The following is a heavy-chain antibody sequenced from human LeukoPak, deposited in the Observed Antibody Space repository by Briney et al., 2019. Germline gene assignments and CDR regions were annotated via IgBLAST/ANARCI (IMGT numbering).Heavy chain of an antibody. D-gene: IGHD3-10*01. V-gene: IGHV3-30*18. CDR1: GFTFSSYG. J-gene: IGHJ6*04. Sequence: GGSLRLSCAASGFTFSSYGMHWVRQAPGEGLEWVAVISYDGSNKYYADSVKGRFTISRDNSKNTLYLQMNSLRAEDTAVYYCAKSPIWFGEPDYGIDVCGKGTTVTVSS. CDR2: ISYDGSNK. CDR3: AKSPIWFGEPDYGIDV.